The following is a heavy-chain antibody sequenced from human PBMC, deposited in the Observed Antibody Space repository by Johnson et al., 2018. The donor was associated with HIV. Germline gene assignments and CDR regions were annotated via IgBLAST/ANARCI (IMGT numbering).Heavy chain of an antibody. Sequence: VQLVESGGGLVQPGGSLTLSCAASGFTFSNCWLNWVRRAPGKGLEWVANINLDGSEKYYVDSVKGRFTLSRDNAKNSLYLQMNSLRADDMAVYYCARRRGEGWFLDLDAFDVWGQGTMVTLSS. CDR1: GFTFSNCW. CDR3: ARRRGEGWFLDLDAFDV. D-gene: IGHD6-19*01. CDR2: INLDGSEK. V-gene: IGHV3-7*05. J-gene: IGHJ3*01.